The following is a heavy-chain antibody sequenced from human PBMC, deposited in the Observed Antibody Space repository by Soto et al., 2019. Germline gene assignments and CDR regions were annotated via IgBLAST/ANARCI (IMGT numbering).Heavy chain of an antibody. Sequence: PGESLKISYRGSGYSFTTYWINWVRQMPGKGLEWMGNIDPSGSYTNYSPSFQGHVTISADKSISTAYLQWSSLKASDTAMYYCVRYCSRTSCYKYYGMDVWGQGTTVTVSS. D-gene: IGHD2-2*02. J-gene: IGHJ6*02. V-gene: IGHV5-10-1*01. CDR2: IDPSGSYT. CDR3: VRYCSRTSCYKYYGMDV. CDR1: GYSFTTYW.